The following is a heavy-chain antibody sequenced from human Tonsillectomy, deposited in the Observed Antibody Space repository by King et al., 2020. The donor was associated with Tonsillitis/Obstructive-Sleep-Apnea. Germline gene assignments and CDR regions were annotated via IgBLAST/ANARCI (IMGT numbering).Heavy chain of an antibody. D-gene: IGHD2-2*01. J-gene: IGHJ3*02. CDR3: TKEILCSGTSCSGRAFDI. CDR1: GFIFIDAW. V-gene: IGHV3-15*01. CDR2: IKSKIDAGTA. Sequence: EVQLVESGGGLVKPGGSLRLSCAASGFIFIDAWMSWVRQAPGKGLEWVGRIKSKIDAGTADYAAPVKGRFTISRDDSKNTMYLQMNSLKTEDQGMYYCTKEILCSGTSCSGRAFDIWGQGTMVTVSS.